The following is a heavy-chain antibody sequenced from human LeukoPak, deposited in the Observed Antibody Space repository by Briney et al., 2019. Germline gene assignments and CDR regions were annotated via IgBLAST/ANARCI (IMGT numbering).Heavy chain of an antibody. CDR3: LSGYDLYD. CDR2: INPNSGDR. V-gene: IGHV1-2*02. Sequence: ASVKVSCKYSGYTFTVYWMHWVRQAPGQGIEWMGWINPNSGDRNYGQKFQGRVNMTGDTSISTAYMELSRLRSDVTAVYYCLSGYDLYDWGQGTLVTVSS. CDR1: GYTFTVYW. J-gene: IGHJ4*02. D-gene: IGHD5-12*01.